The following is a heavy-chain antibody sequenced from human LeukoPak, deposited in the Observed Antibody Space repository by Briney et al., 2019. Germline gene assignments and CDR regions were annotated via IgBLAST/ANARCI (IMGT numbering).Heavy chain of an antibody. Sequence: KSSETLSLTCTVSGGSISSGSYYWSWIRQPAGKGLEWIGRIYTSGSTNYNPSLKSRVTISVDTSKNQFSLKLSSVTAADTAVYYCAREGSPGWAFDIWGQGTMVTVSS. D-gene: IGHD1-26*01. J-gene: IGHJ3*02. V-gene: IGHV4-61*02. CDR1: GGSISSGSYY. CDR2: IYTSGST. CDR3: AREGSPGWAFDI.